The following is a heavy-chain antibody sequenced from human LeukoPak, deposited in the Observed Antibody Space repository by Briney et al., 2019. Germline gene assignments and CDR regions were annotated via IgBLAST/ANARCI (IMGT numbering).Heavy chain of an antibody. CDR2: TYYRSKWYN. V-gene: IGHV6-1*01. Sequence: SQTLSLTCAISGDSVSSNTAAWNWIRQSPSSGLEWLGRTYYRSKWYNDYAVSVKSRMTINPDTSKNQFSLQLNSVTPEDTAVYFCARDGWPAFDYWGQGTLVTVSS. D-gene: IGHD2-15*01. CDR1: GDSVSSNTAA. CDR3: ARDGWPAFDY. J-gene: IGHJ4*02.